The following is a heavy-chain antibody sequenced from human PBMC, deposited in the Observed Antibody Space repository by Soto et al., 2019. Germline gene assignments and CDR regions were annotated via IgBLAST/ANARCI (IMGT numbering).Heavy chain of an antibody. J-gene: IGHJ4*02. CDR1: GGTFSSYA. Sequence: SVKVSGKASGGTFSSYAISWVRQAPGQGLEWMGGIIPIFGTANYAQKFQGRVTITADESTSTAYMELSSLRSEDTAVYYCARGLVDTAMAFDYWGQGTLVTVSS. V-gene: IGHV1-69*13. CDR3: ARGLVDTAMAFDY. D-gene: IGHD5-18*01. CDR2: IIPIFGTA.